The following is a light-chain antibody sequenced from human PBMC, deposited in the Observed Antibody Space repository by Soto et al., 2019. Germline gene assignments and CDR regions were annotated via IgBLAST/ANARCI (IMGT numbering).Light chain of an antibody. V-gene: IGKV3-20*01. CDR1: QSVSSSY. J-gene: IGKJ1*01. CDR2: GAS. Sequence: EIVLTQSPGTLSLSPGERATLSCRASQSVSSSYLGWYQQKPDQPPRLLIYGASSRATGIPDRFSGSGSGTDFTLTISRLEPEDVAVYYCQQYGSSPTFGQGTKVEIK. CDR3: QQYGSSPT.